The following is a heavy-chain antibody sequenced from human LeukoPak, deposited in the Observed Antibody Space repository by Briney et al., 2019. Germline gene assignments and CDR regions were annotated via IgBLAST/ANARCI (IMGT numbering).Heavy chain of an antibody. CDR2: ISAYNGNT. Sequence: GASVKVSCKASGYTFTSYGISWVRQAPGQGLEWMGWISAYNGNTNYAQKLRGRVTMTTDTSTSTAYMELRSLRSDDTAVYYCARDLTMYSGSQNYFDYWGQGTLVTVSS. CDR1: GYTFTSYG. J-gene: IGHJ4*02. CDR3: ARDLTMYSGSQNYFDY. D-gene: IGHD1-26*01. V-gene: IGHV1-18*01.